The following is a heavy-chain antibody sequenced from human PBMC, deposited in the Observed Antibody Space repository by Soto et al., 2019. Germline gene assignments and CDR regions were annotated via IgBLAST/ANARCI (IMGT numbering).Heavy chain of an antibody. CDR1: GVTFSRDG. CDR3: SREIVRGSGSYYLDY. D-gene: IGHD3-16*01. J-gene: IGHJ4*02. V-gene: IGHV3-74*03. CDR2: INGDGTDT. Sequence: PGGSLRLSCAASGVTFSRDGMHWVRQAPGKGLLWVTRINGDGTDTTYADSVKGRFTISRDNAKNTVYLQMNGLRAEDTAVYYCSREIVRGSGSYYLDYWGQETLVTVSS.